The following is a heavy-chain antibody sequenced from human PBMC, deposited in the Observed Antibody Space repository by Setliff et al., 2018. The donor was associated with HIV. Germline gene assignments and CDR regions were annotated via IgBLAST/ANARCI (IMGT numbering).Heavy chain of an antibody. V-gene: IGHV3-23*01. CDR1: GLIFSNYA. CDR2: VSPSGDAT. CDR3: TREQWSPLMAYDI. Sequence: PGGSLRLSCAASGLIFSNYALTWVRQAPGKGLEWVSTVSPSGDATYYADSVKGRFTISRDNSKNTLYLQVNSLRVEDTAIYYCTREQWSPLMAYDIWGQGTMVTVSS. J-gene: IGHJ3*02. D-gene: IGHD6-19*01.